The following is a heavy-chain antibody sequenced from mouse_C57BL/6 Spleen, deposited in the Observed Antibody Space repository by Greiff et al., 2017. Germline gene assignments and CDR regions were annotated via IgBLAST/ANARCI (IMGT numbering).Heavy chain of an antibody. CDR3: ARGGEKGFAY. Sequence: VQLQQPGAELVKPGASVQLSCKASGYTFTSYWMQWVKQRPGQGLEWIGEIDPSDSYTNYNQKVKGKATLTVDTSSSTAYMQLSSLTSEDSAVYYCARGGEKGFAYWGQGTLVTVSA. CDR1: GYTFTSYW. V-gene: IGHV1-50*01. J-gene: IGHJ3*01. CDR2: IDPSDSYT.